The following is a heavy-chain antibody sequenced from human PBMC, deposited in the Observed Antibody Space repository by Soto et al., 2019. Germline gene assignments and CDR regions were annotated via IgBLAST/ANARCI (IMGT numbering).Heavy chain of an antibody. CDR2: ITGSGDST. V-gene: IGHV3-23*01. CDR3: AKTRSFFEFDY. J-gene: IGHJ4*02. D-gene: IGHD1-26*01. Sequence: GSLRLSCAASGFTFNNYAMSWVRQAPGKGLEWVSLITGSGDSTYYADSVKGRFSISRDNSKNTLYLEMNSLRVEDAAIYYCAKTRSFFEFDYWGQGALVTVSS. CDR1: GFTFNNYA.